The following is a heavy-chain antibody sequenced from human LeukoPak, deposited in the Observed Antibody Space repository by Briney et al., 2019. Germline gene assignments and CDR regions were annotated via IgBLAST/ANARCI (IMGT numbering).Heavy chain of an antibody. J-gene: IGHJ4*02. CDR1: GFSFSSYS. CDR2: ITDSRSSI. Sequence: PGGSLRLSCAASGFSFSSYSMNWVRQAPGKGLEWPSYITDSRSSIFYAESVKGRFTISRDNAKNSLYLQMNSLRAEDTAIYYCARDRPQSGYDSDYWGQGTLVTVSS. V-gene: IGHV3-48*01. D-gene: IGHD5-12*01. CDR3: ARDRPQSGYDSDY.